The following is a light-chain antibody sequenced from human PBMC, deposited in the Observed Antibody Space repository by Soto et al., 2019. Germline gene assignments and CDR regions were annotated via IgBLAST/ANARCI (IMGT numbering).Light chain of an antibody. CDR2: AAS. Sequence: DIQMTQSPSSLSASVGDRVTITCRASQGIYNYLAWYQAKPGKVPKLLIYAASTLQSGVPSRFGGSGSGTDCTLTISSLQPEDVGTYYCQRYNNAPRAFGQGTKV. CDR1: QGIYNY. V-gene: IGKV1-27*01. J-gene: IGKJ1*01. CDR3: QRYNNAPRA.